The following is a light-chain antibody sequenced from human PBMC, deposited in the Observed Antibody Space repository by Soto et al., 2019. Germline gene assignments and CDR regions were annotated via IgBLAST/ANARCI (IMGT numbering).Light chain of an antibody. J-gene: IGLJ3*02. CDR3: AAWDDRPSGRV. Sequence: QAVLTQPPSAFGTPGQRVTISCSGSSSNLGKNLVYWYQQLPGTAPKLLIYNNDQRPSGVPDRFSVSKSGTSASLAISGLRSEDEADYYCAAWDDRPSGRVFGGGTKLTVL. V-gene: IGLV1-47*02. CDR2: NND. CDR1: SSNLGKNL.